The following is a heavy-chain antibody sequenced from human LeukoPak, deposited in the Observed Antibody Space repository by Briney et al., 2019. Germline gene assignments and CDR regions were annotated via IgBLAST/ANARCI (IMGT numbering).Heavy chain of an antibody. CDR2: INHSGST. Sequence: SETLSLTCAVYGGSFSGYYWSWIRQPPGKGLEWIGEINHSGSTNYNPSLKSRVTISVDTSKNQFSLKLSSVTAADTAVYYCARGLGVRRITMMRAHDYWGQGTLVTVSS. V-gene: IGHV4-34*01. CDR3: ARGLGVRRITMMRAHDY. J-gene: IGHJ4*02. D-gene: IGHD3-22*01. CDR1: GGSFSGYY.